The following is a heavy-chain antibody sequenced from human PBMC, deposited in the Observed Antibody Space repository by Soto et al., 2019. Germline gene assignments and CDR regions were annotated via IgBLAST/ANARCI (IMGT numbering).Heavy chain of an antibody. CDR1: GGSISSGDYY. CDR2: IYYSGST. CDR3: ARGPPRQVWQQFNWFDP. V-gene: IGHV4-30-4*01. J-gene: IGHJ5*02. D-gene: IGHD6-13*01. Sequence: SETLSLTCTVSGGSISSGDYYWSWIRQPPGKGLEWIGYIYYSGSTYYNPSLKSRVTISVDTSKNQFSLKLSSVTAADTAVYYCARGPPRQVWQQFNWFDPWGQGTLVTVSS.